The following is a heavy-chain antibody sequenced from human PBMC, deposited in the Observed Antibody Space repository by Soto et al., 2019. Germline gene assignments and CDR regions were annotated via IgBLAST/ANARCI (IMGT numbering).Heavy chain of an antibody. Sequence: EVQLLESGGGLVQPGGSLRLSCAASGFTFSSYAMSWVRQAPGKGLEWVSGISGSGGSTYYADSVKGLFTISRDNSKNTLYLQMNRLRAEDTAVYYCAKARYDFWSGLDYWGQGALVTVSS. CDR2: ISGSGGST. J-gene: IGHJ4*02. CDR1: GFTFSSYA. D-gene: IGHD3-3*01. CDR3: AKARYDFWSGLDY. V-gene: IGHV3-23*01.